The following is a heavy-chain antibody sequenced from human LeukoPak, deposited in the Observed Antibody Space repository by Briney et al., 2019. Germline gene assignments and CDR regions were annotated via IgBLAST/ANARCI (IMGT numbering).Heavy chain of an antibody. CDR1: GFTFSDYY. J-gene: IGHJ4*02. CDR2: ISSSGDTI. Sequence: PGGSLRLSCAASGFTFSDYYMSWIRQAPGKGLEWVSYISSSGDTIYYADSVKGRFTISRDNAKNSVHLQINSLRAEDTAVYYCVRVVHYGSGPAVGWGQGTLVTVSS. V-gene: IGHV3-11*01. CDR3: VRVVHYGSGPAVG. D-gene: IGHD3-10*01.